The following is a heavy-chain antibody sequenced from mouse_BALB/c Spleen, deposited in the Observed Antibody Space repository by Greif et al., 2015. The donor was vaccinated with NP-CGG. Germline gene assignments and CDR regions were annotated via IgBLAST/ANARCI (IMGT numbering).Heavy chain of an antibody. CDR2: INPSIGGT. Sequence: VQLQQSGAELVKPGASVKLSCKASGYTFTSYYMYWVKQRPGQGLEWIGEINPSIGGTNFNEKFKSKATLTVDKSSSTAYMQLSSLTSEDSAVYYCTRSWDSYFDYWGQGTTLTVSS. CDR3: TRSWDSYFDY. CDR1: GYTFTSYY. J-gene: IGHJ2*01. V-gene: IGHV1S81*02. D-gene: IGHD3-3*01.